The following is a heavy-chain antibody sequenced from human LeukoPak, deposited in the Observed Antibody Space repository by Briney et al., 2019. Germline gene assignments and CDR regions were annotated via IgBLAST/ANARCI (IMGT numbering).Heavy chain of an antibody. Sequence: ASVKVSCKASGGTFSSYAISWVRQAPGQGLEWMGWMNPNSGNTGYAQKFQGRVTMTRNTSISTAYMELSSLRSEDTAVYYCARDGHDYYDSSGDLDYWGQGTLVTVSS. V-gene: IGHV1-8*02. CDR2: MNPNSGNT. CDR3: ARDGHDYYDSSGDLDY. D-gene: IGHD3-22*01. CDR1: GGTFSSYA. J-gene: IGHJ4*02.